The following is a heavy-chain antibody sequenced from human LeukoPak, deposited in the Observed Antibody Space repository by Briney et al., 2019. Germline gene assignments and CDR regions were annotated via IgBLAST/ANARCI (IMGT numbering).Heavy chain of an antibody. Sequence: PSETLSLTCTVSGGSISSSSYYWGWIRQPPGKGLEWIGSIYYSGSTYYNPSLKSRVTISVDTSKNQFSLKLSSVTAADTAVYYCARHDLDYYDSSGYSEGLDYWGQGTLVTVSS. J-gene: IGHJ4*02. CDR3: ARHDLDYYDSSGYSEGLDY. CDR2: IYYSGST. D-gene: IGHD3-22*01. V-gene: IGHV4-39*01. CDR1: GGSISSSSYY.